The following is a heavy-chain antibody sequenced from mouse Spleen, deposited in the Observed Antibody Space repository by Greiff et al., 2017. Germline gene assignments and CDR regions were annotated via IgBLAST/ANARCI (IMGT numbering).Heavy chain of an antibody. CDR3: ARHLGRDYFDY. Sequence: EVKLLESGGGLVKPGGSLKLSCAASGFPFSSYAMSWVRQTPEKRLEWVATISSGGSYTYYLDSVKGRFTISRDNAKNTLYLQMSSLRSEDTAMYYCARHLGRDYFDYWGQGTTLTVSS. CDR1: GFPFSSYA. D-gene: IGHD4-1*01. V-gene: IGHV5-9-3*01. J-gene: IGHJ2*01. CDR2: ISSGGSYT.